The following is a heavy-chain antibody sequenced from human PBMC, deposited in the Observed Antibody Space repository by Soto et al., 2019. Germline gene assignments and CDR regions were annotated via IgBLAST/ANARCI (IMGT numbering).Heavy chain of an antibody. CDR2: IDSSGTDT. D-gene: IGHD2-2*01. Sequence: GXSLRLSCVASGFTFSKYAIFWVVQAPGKGLEWVSRIDSSGTDTYFADSVKGRFTISRDNSKNTLDLQMNSLRVGDTAVYYCATSRGGDCDSTTCSAYWGQGTLVTVSS. CDR3: ATSRGGDCDSTTCSAY. CDR1: GFTFSKYA. V-gene: IGHV3-23*05. J-gene: IGHJ4*02.